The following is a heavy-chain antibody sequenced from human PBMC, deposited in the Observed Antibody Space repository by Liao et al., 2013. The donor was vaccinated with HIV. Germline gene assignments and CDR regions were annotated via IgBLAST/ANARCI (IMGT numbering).Heavy chain of an antibody. CDR3: ARVEPLTASFDY. J-gene: IGHJ4*02. V-gene: IGHV4-39*07. CDR2: IYYSGST. Sequence: QVQLQESGPGLVKPSETLSLTCTVSGGSISSSSYYWGWIRQPPGKGLEWIGSIYYSGSTYYNPSLKSRVTISVDTSKNQFSLRLTSVTAADTAVYYCARVEPLTASFDYWGQGTLVTVSS. D-gene: IGHD1-26*01. CDR1: GGSISSSSYY.